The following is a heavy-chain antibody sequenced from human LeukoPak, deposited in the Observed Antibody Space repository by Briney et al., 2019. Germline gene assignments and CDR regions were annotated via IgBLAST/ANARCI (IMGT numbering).Heavy chain of an antibody. CDR1: GYTFTGYY. V-gene: IGHV1-2*02. CDR3: ARDSLPSSSWYYYYYYMDV. CDR2: INPNSGGT. Sequence: ASVKVSCKASGYTFTGYYMHWVRQAPGQGLEWMGWINPNSGGTNYAQKFQGRVTMTRDTSISTAYMELSRVRSDDTAVYYCARDSLPSSSWYYYYYYMDVWGKGTTVTVSS. J-gene: IGHJ6*03. D-gene: IGHD6-13*01.